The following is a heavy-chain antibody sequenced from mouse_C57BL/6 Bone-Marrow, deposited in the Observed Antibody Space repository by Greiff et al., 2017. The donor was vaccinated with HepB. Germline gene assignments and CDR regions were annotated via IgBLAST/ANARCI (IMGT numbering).Heavy chain of an antibody. V-gene: IGHV5-17*01. J-gene: IGHJ3*01. CDR3: AREGSKAY. D-gene: IGHD1-1*01. CDR1: GFTFSDYG. CDR2: ISSGSSTI. Sequence: EVQVVESGGGLVKPGGSLKLSCAASGFTFSDYGMHWARQAPEKGLEWVAYISSGSSTIYYADTVKGRFTISRDNAKNTLFLQMTSLRSEDTAMYYCAREGSKAYWGQGTLVTVSA.